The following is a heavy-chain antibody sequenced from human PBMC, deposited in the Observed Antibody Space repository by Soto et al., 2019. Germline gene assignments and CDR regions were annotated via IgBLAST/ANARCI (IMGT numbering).Heavy chain of an antibody. V-gene: IGHV1-8*01. CDR3: ARLAWLGYCSGGSCPHNWFDP. CDR2: MNPNSGIT. Sequence: QVQLVQSGAEVKKPGASVKVFCKASGYTFTSYDIHWVRQSTGQGLEWMGWMNPNSGITGSAQRFQGRVTMTRNTSVSTAYMELSSLRSEYTAVYYCARLAWLGYCSGGSCPHNWFDPWGQGTLVTVSS. D-gene: IGHD2-15*01. J-gene: IGHJ5*02. CDR1: GYTFTSYD.